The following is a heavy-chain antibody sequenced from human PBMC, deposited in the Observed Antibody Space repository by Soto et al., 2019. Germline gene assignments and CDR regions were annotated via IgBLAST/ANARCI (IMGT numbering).Heavy chain of an antibody. J-gene: IGHJ4*02. Sequence: LRLSCVASGFSFSDYAMHWVRQAPDKGPEWLTIISYDGTYKYFAASARGRFTISRDNSKRTLYLQMDSLRPEDTAVYYCAGSESSAWHNFNYWGQGTLVTVSS. V-gene: IGHV3-30-3*01. CDR1: GFSFSDYA. D-gene: IGHD6-19*01. CDR3: AGSESSAWHNFNY. CDR2: ISYDGTYK.